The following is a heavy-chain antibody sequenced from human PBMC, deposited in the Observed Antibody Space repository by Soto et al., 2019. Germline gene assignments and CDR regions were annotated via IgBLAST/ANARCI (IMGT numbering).Heavy chain of an antibody. CDR1: GGSISSYY. CDR2: IYYSGST. CDR3: ARDSDVVSDFDI. D-gene: IGHD3-22*01. Sequence: SETLSLTCTVSGGSISSYYWSWIRQPPGKGLEWIGYIYYSGSTNYNPSLKSRVTISVDTSKNQFSLKLSSVTAADTAVYYCARDSDVVSDFDIWGQGTMVTVSS. J-gene: IGHJ3*02. V-gene: IGHV4-59*01.